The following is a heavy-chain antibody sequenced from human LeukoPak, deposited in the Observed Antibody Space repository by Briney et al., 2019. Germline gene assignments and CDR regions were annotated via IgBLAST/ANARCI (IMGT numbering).Heavy chain of an antibody. V-gene: IGHV1-18*01. J-gene: IGHJ6*02. CDR2: ISAYNGNT. CDR3: ARANYYDSSGYYYYGMDV. Sequence: SVKVSCKASGYTFTSYGISWLRQAPGQGLEWMGWISAYNGNTNYAQKLQGRVTMTTDTSTSTAYMELRSLRSDDTAVYYCARANYYDSSGYYYYGMDVWGQGTTVTVSS. CDR1: GYTFTSYG. D-gene: IGHD3-22*01.